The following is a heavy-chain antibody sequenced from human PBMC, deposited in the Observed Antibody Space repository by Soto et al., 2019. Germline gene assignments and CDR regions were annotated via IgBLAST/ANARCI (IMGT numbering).Heavy chain of an antibody. Sequence: QVQLQESGPGLVKPSETLSLTCAVSSGSINNYFWGWIRQPPGKGLEWIGYIYHSGGTTYNPSLGSRVAISIDTSKNQFFVSLHSVTAADTAVYYCERYSSASCHPAYCFDYWGQGTLVSVS. CDR2: IYHSGGT. D-gene: IGHD2-2*01. CDR3: ERYSSASCHPAYCFDY. V-gene: IGHV4-59*01. J-gene: IGHJ4*02. CDR1: SGSINNYF.